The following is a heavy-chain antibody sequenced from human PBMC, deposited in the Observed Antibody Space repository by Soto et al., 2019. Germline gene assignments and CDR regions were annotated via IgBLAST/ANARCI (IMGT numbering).Heavy chain of an antibody. CDR3: ARDLGLRTNHYFDY. J-gene: IGHJ4*02. CDR2: ISSSSSTI. Sequence: GGSLRLSCAASGFTFSSYSMNWVRQAPGKGLEWVSYISSSSSTIYYADSVKGQFTISRDNAKNSLYLKMNSLRAEDTAVYYCARDLGLRTNHYFDYWGQGTLVTVSS. D-gene: IGHD3-16*01. V-gene: IGHV3-48*01. CDR1: GFTFSSYS.